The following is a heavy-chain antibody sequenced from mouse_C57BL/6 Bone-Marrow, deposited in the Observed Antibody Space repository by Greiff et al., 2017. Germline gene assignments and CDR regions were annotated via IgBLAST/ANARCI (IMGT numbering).Heavy chain of an antibody. CDR3: ARLSYSSNPDYYAMDY. CDR2: ILPGSGST. D-gene: IGHD2-5*01. J-gene: IGHJ4*01. CDR1: GYTFTGYW. V-gene: IGHV1-9*01. Sequence: VMLVESGAELMKPGASVKLSCKATGYTFTGYWIEWVKQRPGHGLEWIGEILPGSGSTNYNEKFKGKATFTADISSNTAYMQLSSLTTEDSAIYYCARLSYSSNPDYYAMDYWGQGTSVTASS.